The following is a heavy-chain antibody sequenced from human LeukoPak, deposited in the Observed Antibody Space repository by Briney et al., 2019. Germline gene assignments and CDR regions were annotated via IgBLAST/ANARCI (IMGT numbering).Heavy chain of an antibody. J-gene: IGHJ6*02. D-gene: IGHD5-12*01. CDR2: IYHSGNT. CDR1: GGSISSNNW. V-gene: IGHV4-4*02. Sequence: PSETLSLTCSVSGGSISSNNWWTWVRPPPGKGLEWIGEIYHSGNTNYNPSLKSRVTISVDKSNNHFSLEMNSVTAADTAVYYCARDSATTLGSYYYGLDVWGQGTTVTVSS. CDR3: ARDSATTLGSYYYGLDV.